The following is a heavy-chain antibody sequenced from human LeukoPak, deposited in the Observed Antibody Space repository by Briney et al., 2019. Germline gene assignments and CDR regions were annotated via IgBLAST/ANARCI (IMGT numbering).Heavy chain of an antibody. V-gene: IGHV4-59*01. D-gene: IGHD1-1*01. CDR3: ARASYSWNYYYMDV. CDR2: IYYSGST. Sequence: PSETLSLTCTVSGGSISSYYWSWIRQPPGKGLEWIGYIYYSGSTNYNPSLKSRVTISVDTSKNQFSLKLSSVTAADTAVYYCARASYSWNYYYMDVWGKGTTVTVSS. CDR1: GGSISSYY. J-gene: IGHJ6*03.